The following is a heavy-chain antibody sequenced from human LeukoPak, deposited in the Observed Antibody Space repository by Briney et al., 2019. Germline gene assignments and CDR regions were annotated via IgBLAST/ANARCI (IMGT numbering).Heavy chain of an antibody. D-gene: IGHD2-8*01. Sequence: ASVKVSCKASGYTFTGYYMHWVRQAPGQGLEWMGRINPNSGGTNYAQKFQGRVTMTRDTSISTAYMELSRLRSDDTAVYYCAVLMAYARGVDYWGQGTLVTVSS. J-gene: IGHJ4*02. CDR3: AVLMAYARGVDY. CDR1: GYTFTGYY. V-gene: IGHV1-2*06. CDR2: INPNSGGT.